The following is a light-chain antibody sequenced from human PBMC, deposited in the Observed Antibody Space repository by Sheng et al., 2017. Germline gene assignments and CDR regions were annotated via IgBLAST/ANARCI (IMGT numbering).Light chain of an antibody. CDR1: SSDVGGYNF. CDR2: DVN. Sequence: QSALTQPASVSGSLGQSITISCTGTSSDVGGYNFFSWYQQHPGKAPKLMIYDVNNRPSGVSNRFSGSKSGNTASLTISGLQAEDEADYYCTSYTNSFTYVFGTGTKVTVL. V-gene: IGLV2-14*03. CDR3: TSYTNSFTYV. J-gene: IGLJ1*01.